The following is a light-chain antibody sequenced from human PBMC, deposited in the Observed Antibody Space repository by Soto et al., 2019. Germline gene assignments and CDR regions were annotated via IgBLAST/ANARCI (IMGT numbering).Light chain of an antibody. CDR3: QQYNQWPIT. J-gene: IGKJ5*01. CDR2: GAS. CDR1: QSVGST. Sequence: EIVMTQSPATLSVSPGERATLSCRASQSVGSTLAWYQQKPGQAPRLLIYGASTRATSISARFSGSGSATDFTLTISSLQSEDFAVYYCQQYNQWPITFGQGTRLGIK. V-gene: IGKV3-15*01.